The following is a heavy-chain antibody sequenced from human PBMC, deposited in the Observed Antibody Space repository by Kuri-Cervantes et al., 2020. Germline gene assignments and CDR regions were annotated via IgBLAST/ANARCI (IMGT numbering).Heavy chain of an antibody. CDR3: ARDVYYGMDV. Sequence: GESLKISCAASGFTFSSYWMHWVRQAPGKGLVWVSRINSDGSSTSYADSVKGRFTISRDNAKNTLYLQMSSLRAEDTAVYYCARDVYYGMDVWGQGTTVTVSS. CDR1: GFTFSSYW. CDR2: INSDGSST. V-gene: IGHV3-74*01. J-gene: IGHJ6*02.